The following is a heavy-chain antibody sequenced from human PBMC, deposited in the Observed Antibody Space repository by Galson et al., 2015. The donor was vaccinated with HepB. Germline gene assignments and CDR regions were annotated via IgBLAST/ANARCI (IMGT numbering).Heavy chain of an antibody. CDR2: ISTYNKNT. Sequence: SVKVSCKASGYTFTDYGISWLRQTPGQGLEWMGWISTYNKNTNHVQKFQDRMTMTTDTPTNTAYLELRSLRSDDTAVYYCARGGRLGELSSFDYWGQGTLVSVSS. D-gene: IGHD3-16*02. V-gene: IGHV1-18*01. J-gene: IGHJ4*02. CDR3: ARGGRLGELSSFDY. CDR1: GYTFTDYG.